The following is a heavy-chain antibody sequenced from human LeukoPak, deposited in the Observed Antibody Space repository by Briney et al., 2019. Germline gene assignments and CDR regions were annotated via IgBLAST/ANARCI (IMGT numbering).Heavy chain of an antibody. CDR1: GGSISSGGYY. Sequence: SETLSLTCTVSGGSISSGGYYWRWIRQHPGKGLEWIGYIYYSGSTYYNPSLKSRVTISVDTSKNQFSLKLSSVTAADTAVYYCARGWRGYFGYWGQGTLVTVSS. CDR2: IYYSGST. J-gene: IGHJ4*02. D-gene: IGHD3-10*01. V-gene: IGHV4-31*03. CDR3: ARGWRGYFGY.